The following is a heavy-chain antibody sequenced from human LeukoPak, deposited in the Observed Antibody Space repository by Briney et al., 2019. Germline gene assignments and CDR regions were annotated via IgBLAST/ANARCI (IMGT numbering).Heavy chain of an antibody. V-gene: IGHV4-61*01. D-gene: IGHD1-26*01. J-gene: IGHJ4*02. CDR1: GGSVSSGSYF. CDR3: ARGRGSYSTTIDY. Sequence: PSETLSLTCTVSGGSVSSGSYFWSWIRQPPGKGLEWIGYIYYSGSTNYNPSLKSRVTISKDTSKNQFSLELMSVTAADTAVYYCARGRGSYSTTIDYWGQGALVTVS. CDR2: IYYSGST.